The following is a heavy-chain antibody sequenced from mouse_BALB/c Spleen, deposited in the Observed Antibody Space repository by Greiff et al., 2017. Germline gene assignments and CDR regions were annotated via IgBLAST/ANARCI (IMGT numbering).Heavy chain of an antibody. D-gene: IGHD1-1*01. CDR3: ARGYYGSSLYYFDY. J-gene: IGHJ2*01. CDR1: GYTFTNYW. CDR2: IYPGGGYT. Sequence: VQLQESGAELVRPGTSVKMSCKAAGYTFTNYWIGWVKQRPGHGLEWIGDIYPGGGYTNYNEKFKGKATLTADTSPSTAYMQLSSLTSEDSDIYYCARGYYGSSLYYFDYWGQGTTLTVSS. V-gene: IGHV1-63*02.